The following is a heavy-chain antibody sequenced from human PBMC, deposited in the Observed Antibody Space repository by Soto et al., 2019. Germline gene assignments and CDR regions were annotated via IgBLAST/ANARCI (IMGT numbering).Heavy chain of an antibody. V-gene: IGHV1-18*01. D-gene: IGHD2-21*02. Sequence: QVQLVESGAEVKKPGASVKVSCKASGYTFTSYGISWVRQAPGQGLEWMGWISAYNGNTNYAQKLQGRVTMTTDTSTSTAYMELRSLRSDDTAVYYCARAAYCGGDCYSYYYGMDVWGQGTTVTVSS. CDR1: GYTFTSYG. J-gene: IGHJ6*02. CDR3: ARAAYCGGDCYSYYYGMDV. CDR2: ISAYNGNT.